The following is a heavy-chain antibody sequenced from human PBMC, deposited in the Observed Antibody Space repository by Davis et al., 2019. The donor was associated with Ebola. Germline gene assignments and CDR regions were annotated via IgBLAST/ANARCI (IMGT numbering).Heavy chain of an antibody. CDR1: GFTVSSNY. D-gene: IGHD6-19*01. CDR2: IKKDGIQK. V-gene: IGHV3-7*03. J-gene: IGHJ4*02. Sequence: ESLKISCAASGFTVSSNYMSWVRQAPGKGLEWVATIKKDGIQKYYVDSVKGRFIISRDNAKNSLYLQMNSLRDEDTAVYYCARVVSGYWGQGLLVTVSS. CDR3: ARVVSGY.